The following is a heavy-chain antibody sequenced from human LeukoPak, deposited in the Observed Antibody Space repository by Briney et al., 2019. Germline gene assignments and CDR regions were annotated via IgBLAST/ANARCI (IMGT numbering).Heavy chain of an antibody. J-gene: IGHJ3*02. CDR3: ARRLRGGSSAFDI. Sequence: SETLSLTCAVYGGSFSGYYWSWIRQPPGKGLGWIGEINHSGSTNYNPSLKSRVTISVDTSKNQFSLKLSSVTAADTAVYYCARRLRGGSSAFDIWGQGTMVTVSS. CDR1: GGSFSGYY. D-gene: IGHD3-10*01. V-gene: IGHV4-34*01. CDR2: INHSGST.